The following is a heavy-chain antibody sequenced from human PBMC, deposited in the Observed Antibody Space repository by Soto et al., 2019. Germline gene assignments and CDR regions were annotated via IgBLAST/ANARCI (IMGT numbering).Heavy chain of an antibody. D-gene: IGHD2-15*01. CDR1: GFTFSSYG. J-gene: IGHJ4*02. V-gene: IGHV3-30*03. CDR3: TCPGYCSGGSCYGFGY. Sequence: PGGSLRLSCAASGFTFSSYGMHWVRQAPGKGLEWVAVISYDGSNKYYADSVKGRFTISRDNSKNTLYLQMNSLRAEDTAVYYCTCPGYCSGGSCYGFGYWGQGTLVTVSS. CDR2: ISYDGSNK.